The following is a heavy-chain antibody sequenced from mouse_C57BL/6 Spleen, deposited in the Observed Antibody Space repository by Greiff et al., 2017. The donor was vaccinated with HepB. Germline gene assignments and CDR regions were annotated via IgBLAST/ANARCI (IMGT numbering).Heavy chain of an antibody. CDR3: TRYFDV. CDR2: IYPGDGDT. V-gene: IGHV1-82*01. Sequence: VQLQESGPELVKPGASVKISCKASGYAFSSSWMNWVKQRPGKGLEWIGRIYPGDGDTNYNGKFKGKATLTADKSSSTAYMQLSSLTSEDSAVYFCTRYFDVWGTGTTVTVSS. J-gene: IGHJ1*03. CDR1: GYAFSSSW.